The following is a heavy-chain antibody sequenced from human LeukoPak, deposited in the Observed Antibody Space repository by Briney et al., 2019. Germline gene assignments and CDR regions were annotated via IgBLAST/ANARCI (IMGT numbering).Heavy chain of an antibody. D-gene: IGHD1-7*01. J-gene: IGHJ4*02. V-gene: IGHV3-53*01. CDR1: GFTFSDYY. CDR2: IYPGGTT. CDR3: AKEGLELYYFDY. Sequence: GGSLRLSCAASGFTFSDYYMTWTRQAPGKGPEWVSLIYPGGTTYYADAVKGRFTISRDNSKNTLYLQMNSLRAEDTAVYYCAKEGLELYYFDYWGQGTLVTVSS.